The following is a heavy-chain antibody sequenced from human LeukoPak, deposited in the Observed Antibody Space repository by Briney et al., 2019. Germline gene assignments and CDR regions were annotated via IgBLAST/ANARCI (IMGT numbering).Heavy chain of an antibody. CDR2: ISGSGGST. D-gene: IGHD5-18*01. V-gene: IGHV3-23*01. J-gene: IGHJ4*02. CDR1: GFTFSSYA. Sequence: PGGSLRLSCAASGFTFSSYAMSWVRQAPGKGLEWVSAISGSGGSTYYADSVKGRFTISRDNSKNTLYLQMNSLRAEDTAVYYCANRPHSYGSPLDYWSQGTLVTVSS. CDR3: ANRPHSYGSPLDY.